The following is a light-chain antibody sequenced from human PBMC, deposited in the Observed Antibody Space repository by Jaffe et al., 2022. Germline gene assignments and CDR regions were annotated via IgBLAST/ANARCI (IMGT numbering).Light chain of an antibody. V-gene: IGKV4-1*01. CDR3: QQYYTTPRT. Sequence: DIVMTQSPDSLAVSLGERATINCKSSQNLLYSSNNKNYLTWYQQKPGQPPKLLIYWASTRESGVPDRFSGSGSGTDFTLTISGLQAEDVAVYYCQQYYTTPRTFGGGTKVEIK. CDR1: QNLLYSSNNKNY. CDR2: WAS. J-gene: IGKJ4*01.